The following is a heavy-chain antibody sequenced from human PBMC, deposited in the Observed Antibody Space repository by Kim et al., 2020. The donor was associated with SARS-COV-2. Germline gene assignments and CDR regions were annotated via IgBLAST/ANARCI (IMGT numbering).Heavy chain of an antibody. CDR2: IIPIFGTA. V-gene: IGHV1-69*13. D-gene: IGHD1-20*01. CDR3: AREGYNLAHFDL. CDR1: GGTFSSYA. Sequence: SVKVSCKASGGTFSSYAISWVRQAPGQGLEWMGGIIPIFGTANYAQKFQGRVTITADESTSTAYMELSSLRSEDTAVYYCAREGYNLAHFDLWGRGTLVTVSS. J-gene: IGHJ2*01.